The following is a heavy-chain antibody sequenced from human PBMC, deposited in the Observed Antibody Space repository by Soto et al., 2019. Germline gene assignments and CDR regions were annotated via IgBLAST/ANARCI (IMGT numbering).Heavy chain of an antibody. CDR3: ARQAYSSGW. J-gene: IGHJ4*02. Sequence: SETLSLTCTVSGGSISSSSYYWGWIRQPPGKGLGWIGSIYYSGSTYYSPSLKSRVTISVDTSKNQFSLKLSSVTAADTAVYYCARQAYSSGWWGQGTLVTVSS. D-gene: IGHD6-19*01. V-gene: IGHV4-39*01. CDR1: GGSISSSSYY. CDR2: IYYSGST.